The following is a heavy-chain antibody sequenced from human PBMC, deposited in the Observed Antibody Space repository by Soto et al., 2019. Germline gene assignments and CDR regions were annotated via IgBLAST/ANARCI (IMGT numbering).Heavy chain of an antibody. CDR3: ARAAGGDYLFDY. Sequence: GGSMRLSCAASGFTFSSHGMHWVRRAPGKGLEWVAVKWYDGSNKYYADSVKGRFTISRDNSKNTLYLQMNSLRAEDTDVYYCARAAGGDYLFDYWGQGTLVTVSS. CDR2: KWYDGSNK. J-gene: IGHJ4*02. D-gene: IGHD4-17*01. V-gene: IGHV3-33*01. CDR1: GFTFSSHG.